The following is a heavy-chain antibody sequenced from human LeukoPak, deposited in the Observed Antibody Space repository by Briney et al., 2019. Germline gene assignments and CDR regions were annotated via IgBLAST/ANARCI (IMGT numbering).Heavy chain of an antibody. D-gene: IGHD2-2*01. V-gene: IGHV3-30*02. CDR3: AKSPIVVVPAALISDWFDP. Sequence: GGSLRLSCAASGFTFSSYGMHWVRQAPGKGLEWVAFIRYDGSKKYYADSVKGRFTISRDNSKNPLYLQMNSLRAEDTAVYYCAKSPIVVVPAALISDWFDPWAKGTLVTVSS. CDR1: GFTFSSYG. J-gene: IGHJ5*02. CDR2: IRYDGSKK.